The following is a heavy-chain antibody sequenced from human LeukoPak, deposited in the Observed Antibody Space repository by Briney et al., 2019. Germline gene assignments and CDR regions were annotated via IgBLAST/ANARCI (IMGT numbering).Heavy chain of an antibody. J-gene: IGHJ5*02. D-gene: IGHD7-27*01. CDR3: ARGSNWGWNWFDP. CDR1: GYTFTGYY. CDR2: INPNSGGT. V-gene: IGHV1-2*02. Sequence: ASVKVSCKASGYTFTGYYLHWVRQAPGQGLEWMRWINPNSGGTNYAQKFQGRVTMTRDTSITTAYMELSRLTSDDTAVYYCARGSNWGWNWFDPWGQGTLVTVSS.